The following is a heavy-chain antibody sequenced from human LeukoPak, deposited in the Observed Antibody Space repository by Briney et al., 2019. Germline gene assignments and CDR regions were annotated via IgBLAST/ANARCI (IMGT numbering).Heavy chain of an antibody. D-gene: IGHD3-10*01. CDR1: GCSITIYY. CDR2: MYSSGSS. V-gene: IGHV4-4*07. Sequence: SETLSLTSTVSGCSITIYYLNWIRQPAGKGLEWIGRMYSSGSSNYNPSLKSRVTMSVDTSKNQFFLNLISVTAADTSVYYCAGFNYGSLDYWGQGILVTVSS. CDR3: AGFNYGSLDY. J-gene: IGHJ4*02.